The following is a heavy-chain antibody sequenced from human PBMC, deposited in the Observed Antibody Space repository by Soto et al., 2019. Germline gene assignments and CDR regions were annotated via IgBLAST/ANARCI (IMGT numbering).Heavy chain of an antibody. CDR2: ISNDGSST. D-gene: IGHD5-18*01. CDR1: GFTFSSLG. J-gene: IGHJ6*02. V-gene: IGHV3-30*03. Sequence: GSLRLSCAASGFTFSSLGMHWVRQAPGKGLEWVAIISNDGSSTYYADSVKGRFTISRDNSKNTLYLQMNSLRAEDTAVYYCARVSFSYGEDYYYGMDVWGQGTTVTVSS. CDR3: ARVSFSYGEDYYYGMDV.